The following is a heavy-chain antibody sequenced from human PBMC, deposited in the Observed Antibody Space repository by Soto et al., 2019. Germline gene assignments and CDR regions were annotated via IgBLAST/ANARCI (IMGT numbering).Heavy chain of an antibody. V-gene: IGHV3-30-3*01. D-gene: IGHD4-17*01. CDR2: TSDDGDIQ. J-gene: IGHJ4*01. Sequence: GGSLRLSCAASGFDFRNYAMHWVRQSPGKGPEWVAITSDDGDIQYYADSVKGRFTISRDNSKNTLFLQMTSLRTEDAAVYFCARAVDTDTDPLDYSGQGTLVTVSS. CDR1: GFDFRNYA. CDR3: ARAVDTDTDPLDY.